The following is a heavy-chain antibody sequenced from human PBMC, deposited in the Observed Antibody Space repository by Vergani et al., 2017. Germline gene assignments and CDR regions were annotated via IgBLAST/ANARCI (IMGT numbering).Heavy chain of an antibody. CDR3: ARDGVVPAAIMVRALDY. CDR1: GGSFSGYY. D-gene: IGHD2-2*01. Sequence: QVQLQQRGAGLLKPSETLSLTCAVYGGSFSGYYWSWIRQPPGKGLEWIGEINHSGSTNYNPSLKSRVTISVDTSKNQFSLKLSSVTAADTAVYYCARDGVVPAAIMVRALDYWGQGTLVTVSS. V-gene: IGHV4-34*01. J-gene: IGHJ4*02. CDR2: INHSGST.